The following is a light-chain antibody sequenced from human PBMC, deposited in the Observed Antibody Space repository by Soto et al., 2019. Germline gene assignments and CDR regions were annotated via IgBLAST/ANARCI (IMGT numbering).Light chain of an antibody. CDR3: CSYAGSSSHVV. J-gene: IGLJ2*01. CDR2: EGS. V-gene: IGLV2-23*01. Sequence: QSALTQPASVSGSPGQSITISCTGTSSDVGSYNLVSWYQQHPGKAPKLMIYEGSKRPSGVSNRFSGSKSGNTASLTISGLQGEEEGDYYCCSYAGSSSHVVFGGGTKLTVL. CDR1: SSDVGSYNL.